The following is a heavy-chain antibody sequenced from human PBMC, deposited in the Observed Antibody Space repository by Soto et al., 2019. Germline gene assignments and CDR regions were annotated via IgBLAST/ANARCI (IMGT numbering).Heavy chain of an antibody. D-gene: IGHD6-6*01. Sequence: GGSLSLSCAASGFTFSSYSMNWVRQASGEGLEWISSISSSSSYIYYADSVKVQFTISRDNAKNSLYLQMNSLISEDTAVYYCARGVAAPRNYSMDVWGKGT. V-gene: IGHV3-21*01. CDR2: ISSSSSYI. J-gene: IGHJ6*03. CDR1: GFTFSSYS. CDR3: ARGVAAPRNYSMDV.